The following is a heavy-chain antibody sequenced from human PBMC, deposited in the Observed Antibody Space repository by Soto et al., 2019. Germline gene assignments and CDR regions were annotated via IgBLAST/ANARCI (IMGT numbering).Heavy chain of an antibody. CDR3: ARSLPPGYCSSTSCYTGINWFDP. Sequence: SETLSLTCTVSGGSISSGDYYWSWIRQPPGKGLERIGYIYYSGSTYYNPSLKSRVTISVDTSKNQFSLKLSSVTAADTAVYYCARSLPPGYCSSTSCYTGINWFDPWGQGTLVTVSS. V-gene: IGHV4-30-4*01. D-gene: IGHD2-2*02. J-gene: IGHJ5*02. CDR1: GGSISSGDYY. CDR2: IYYSGST.